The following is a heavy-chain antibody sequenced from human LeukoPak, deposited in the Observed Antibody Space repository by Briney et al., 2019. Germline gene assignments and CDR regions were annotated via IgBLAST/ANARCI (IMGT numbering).Heavy chain of an antibody. D-gene: IGHD2-8*02. CDR3: ARGDGGNWWKAGGGES. CDR2: ISPHNGNT. CDR1: GYTFASSG. V-gene: IGHV1-18*01. Sequence: ASVKVSCKAVGYTFASSGTSWVRQAPGQGLEWMGWISPHNGNTNYAQKIEGRVSMTTDTSTGTAYMELRSLRFDDTAVYYCARGDGGNWWKAGGGESWGQGTLVTVSS. J-gene: IGHJ5*02.